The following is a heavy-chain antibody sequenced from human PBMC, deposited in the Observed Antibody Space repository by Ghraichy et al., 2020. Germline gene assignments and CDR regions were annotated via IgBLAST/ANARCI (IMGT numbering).Heavy chain of an antibody. J-gene: IGHJ6*03. CDR2: ISAYNGDT. D-gene: IGHD3-3*01. CDR3: AREGGGIFGVVPYHLYYYYMDV. Sequence: ASVKVSCKASGYTFTSYGISWVRQAPGQGLEWMGWISAYNGDTNYAQKLQGRVTMTTDTSTSTAYMELRSLRSDDTAVYYCAREGGGIFGVVPYHLYYYYMDVWGKGTTVTVSS. V-gene: IGHV1-18*01. CDR1: GYTFTSYG.